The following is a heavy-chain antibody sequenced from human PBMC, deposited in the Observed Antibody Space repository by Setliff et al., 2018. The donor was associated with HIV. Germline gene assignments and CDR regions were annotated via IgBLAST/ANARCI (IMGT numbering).Heavy chain of an antibody. Sequence: SVKVSCKASGGTFNTYTITWVRQAPGQGLEWMGGIIPFTGTTNYAQKFQGRVTITTDESRSIVYMEVSSLRSEDTAVYYCARAPRLTMIRGVFDYWGQGTPVTVSS. V-gene: IGHV1-69*16. CDR1: GGTFNTYT. CDR3: ARAPRLTMIRGVFDY. J-gene: IGHJ4*02. CDR2: IIPFTGTT. D-gene: IGHD3-10*01.